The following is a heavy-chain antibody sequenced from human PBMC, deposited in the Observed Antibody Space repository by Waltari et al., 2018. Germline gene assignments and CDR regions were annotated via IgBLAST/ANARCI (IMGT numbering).Heavy chain of an antibody. CDR3: ARRGWQLAYYCYGMDV. CDR2: YDPGETDT. V-gene: IGHV5-51*01. Sequence: EVQLVQSGAEVNKRGESLKISCKGSGYSSTSYWIGWVRTMPGKGLEWTGIYDPGETDTIYSPCFQGQVTISVYKSSSTAYLQGGNQRASDTAMYYWARRGWQLAYYCYGMDVWGQGTTVTVSS. J-gene: IGHJ6*02. D-gene: IGHD6-6*01. CDR1: GYSSTSYW.